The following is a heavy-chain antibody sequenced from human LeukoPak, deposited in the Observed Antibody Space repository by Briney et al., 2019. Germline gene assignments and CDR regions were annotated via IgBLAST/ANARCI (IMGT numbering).Heavy chain of an antibody. CDR1: GGTFSSYA. Sequence: ASVKVSCKASGGTFSSYAISWVRQAPGQGLEWMGGLIPIFGTANYAQKFQGRVTITADESTSTAYMELSSLRSEDTAVYYCARSTAYGGYLGIDYYFDYWGQGTLVTVSS. J-gene: IGHJ4*02. CDR2: LIPIFGTA. V-gene: IGHV1-69*13. D-gene: IGHD5-12*01. CDR3: ARSTAYGGYLGIDYYFDY.